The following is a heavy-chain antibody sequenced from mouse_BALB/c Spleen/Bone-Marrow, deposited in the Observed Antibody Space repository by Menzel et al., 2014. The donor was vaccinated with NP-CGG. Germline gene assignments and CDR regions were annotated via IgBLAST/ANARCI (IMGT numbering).Heavy chain of an antibody. CDR1: GYSITSGYS. V-gene: IGHV3-1*02. CDR3: ARNWDEYYYAKGY. CDR2: IHYSGST. D-gene: IGHD4-1*01. J-gene: IGHJ4*01. Sequence: EVNVEESGPDLVKPSQSLSLTCTVTGYSITSGYSWHWIRQLPGNKLEWMGYIHYSGSTNYNPSLKSRISITRDTSKNQFFLQLNSVTTEDTATYYCARNWDEYYYAKGYWGQGTSVTVSS.